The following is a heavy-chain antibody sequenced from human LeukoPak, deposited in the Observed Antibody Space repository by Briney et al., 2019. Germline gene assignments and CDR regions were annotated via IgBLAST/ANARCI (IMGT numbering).Heavy chain of an antibody. Sequence: SETLSLTCTVSGYSITSGYYCGWIRQAPGKGLEWIGNFYHSGSTYYNPSLKSRVTISIDTSKNQCSLKLSSMTAADTAMYYCARGEGYFNYYMDVWGKGTTVTVSS. CDR1: GYSITSGYY. CDR3: ARGEGYFNYYMDV. J-gene: IGHJ6*03. CDR2: FYHSGST. D-gene: IGHD1-26*01. V-gene: IGHV4-38-2*02.